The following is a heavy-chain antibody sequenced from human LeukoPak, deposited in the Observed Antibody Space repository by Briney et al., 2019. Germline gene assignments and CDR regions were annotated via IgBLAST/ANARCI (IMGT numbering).Heavy chain of an antibody. V-gene: IGHV3-30*01. CDR1: GFTFSSHA. D-gene: IGHD6-25*01. Sequence: GRTLRLSCASSGFTFSSHAMHWAPHAPGKGLEWVAVISYDGRIKYYADSVKGGFTISGDNSKNTLYLQINSLRTEDTAVYYYASLLPKYSSATYDAFDIWGQGTMVTVSS. J-gene: IGHJ3*02. CDR2: ISYDGRIK. CDR3: ASLLPKYSSATYDAFDI.